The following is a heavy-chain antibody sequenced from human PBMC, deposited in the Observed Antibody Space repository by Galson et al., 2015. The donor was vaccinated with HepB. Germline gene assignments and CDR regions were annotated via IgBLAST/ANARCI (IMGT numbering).Heavy chain of an antibody. D-gene: IGHD2-15*01. V-gene: IGHV7-4-1*02. Sequence: SVKVSCKASGYTFTSYAMNWVRQAPGQGLEWMGWINTNTGNPTYAQGFTGRFVFSLDTSVSTAYLQISSLKAEDTAVYYCARMEKYSKQQVVAAMDVWGKGTTVTVSS. J-gene: IGHJ6*03. CDR2: INTNTGNP. CDR3: ARMEKYSKQQVVAAMDV. CDR1: GYTFTSYA.